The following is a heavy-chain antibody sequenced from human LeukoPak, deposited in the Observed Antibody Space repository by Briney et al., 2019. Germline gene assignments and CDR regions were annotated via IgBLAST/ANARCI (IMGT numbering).Heavy chain of an antibody. Sequence: ASVKVSCKASGYTFTGYYMHWVRQAPGQGLEWMGWINPNSGGTNYAQKFQGRVTMTRDTSISTAYMELSRLRSDDTAVYYCAKDSFTYYDILTGYFPFDYWGQGTLVTVSS. J-gene: IGHJ4*02. CDR2: INPNSGGT. CDR3: AKDSFTYYDILTGYFPFDY. D-gene: IGHD3-9*01. V-gene: IGHV1-2*02. CDR1: GYTFTGYY.